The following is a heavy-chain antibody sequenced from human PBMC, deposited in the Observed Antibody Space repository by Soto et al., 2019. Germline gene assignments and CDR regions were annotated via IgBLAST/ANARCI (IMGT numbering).Heavy chain of an antibody. D-gene: IGHD3-10*01. CDR3: AREAYYGSRLHDY. CDR2: ISSTSGTI. CDR1: GFTFSDYY. Sequence: GGSRRLSCAASGFTFSDYYMTWIRQAPGKGLGWVSYISSTSGTISYGDSVKGRFTISRDNAKNSLYLQMNSLRDEDTAVYYCAREAYYGSRLHDYWGQGTLVTVPS. V-gene: IGHV3-11*04. J-gene: IGHJ4*02.